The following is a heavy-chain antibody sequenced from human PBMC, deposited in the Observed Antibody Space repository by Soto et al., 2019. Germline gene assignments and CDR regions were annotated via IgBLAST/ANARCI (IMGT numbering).Heavy chain of an antibody. CDR3: ARGAMDTAMAYYYYGMDV. CDR1: GYTFTSYY. J-gene: IGHJ6*02. D-gene: IGHD5-18*01. CDR2: ISAYNGNT. V-gene: IGHV1-18*04. Sequence: ASVKVSCKASGYTFTSYYMHWVRQAPGQGLEWMGWISAYNGNTNYAQKLQGRVTMTTDTSTSTAYMELRSLRSDDTAVYYCARGAMDTAMAYYYYGMDVWGQGTTVTVSS.